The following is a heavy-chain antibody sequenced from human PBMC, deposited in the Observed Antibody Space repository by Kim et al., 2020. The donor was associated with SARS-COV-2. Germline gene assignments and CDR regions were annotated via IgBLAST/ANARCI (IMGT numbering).Heavy chain of an antibody. Sequence: SVKGRFTISRDNSKNTLYLQMNSLRAEDTAVYYCARDRLDYYDSSGPFDYWGQGTLVTVSS. CDR3: ARDRLDYYDSSGPFDY. D-gene: IGHD3-22*01. V-gene: IGHV3-30*07. J-gene: IGHJ4*02.